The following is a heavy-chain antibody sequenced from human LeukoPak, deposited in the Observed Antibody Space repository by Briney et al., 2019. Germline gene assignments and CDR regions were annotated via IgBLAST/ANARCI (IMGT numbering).Heavy chain of an antibody. V-gene: IGHV3-64*01. CDR3: ARLGGRRAAAGY. CDR1: GFTFSSYA. J-gene: IGHJ4*02. Sequence: PGGFLRLSCAASGFTFSSYAMHWVRQAPGKGLEYVSAISSNGGSTYYANSVKGRFTISRDNSKNTLYLQMGSLRAEDMAVYYCARLGGRRAAAGYWGQGTLVTVSS. D-gene: IGHD6-13*01. CDR2: ISSNGGST.